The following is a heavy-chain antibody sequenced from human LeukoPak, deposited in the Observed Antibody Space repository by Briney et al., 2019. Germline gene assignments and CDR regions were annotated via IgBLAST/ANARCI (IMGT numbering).Heavy chain of an antibody. V-gene: IGHV3-7*04. J-gene: IGHJ3*01. CDR1: GFTFSSYW. CDR3: ARGDFWSGDYTDAFDV. CDR2: IQPDGSRK. Sequence: GGSLRLSCAASGFTFSSYWMSWVRQAPGKGLEWVANIQPDGSRKYSIDSVKGRFTISRDNTRNSLHLQMNSLRAEDTAVYYCARGDFWSGDYTDAFDVWGQGTKVTVSS. D-gene: IGHD3-3*01.